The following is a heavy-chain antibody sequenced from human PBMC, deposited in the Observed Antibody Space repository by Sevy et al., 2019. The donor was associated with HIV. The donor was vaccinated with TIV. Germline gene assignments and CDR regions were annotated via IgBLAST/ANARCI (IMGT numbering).Heavy chain of an antibody. Sequence: SETLSLTCTVSGGSVSSGSYYWSWIRQPPGKGLEWIGYIYYSGRTNYNPSLKSRVTISVDTSKNQFSLKLISVTAADTAVYYCARANPKYYYYGMDVWGQGTTVTVSS. J-gene: IGHJ6*02. CDR2: IYYSGRT. V-gene: IGHV4-61*01. CDR3: ARANPKYYYYGMDV. CDR1: GGSVSSGSYY.